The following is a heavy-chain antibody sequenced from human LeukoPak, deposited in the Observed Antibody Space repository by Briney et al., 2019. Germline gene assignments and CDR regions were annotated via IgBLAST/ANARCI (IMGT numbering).Heavy chain of an antibody. V-gene: IGHV4-39*01. D-gene: IGHD1-1*01. CDR3: ATWRTAKTGFDY. CDR2: IYYSGSP. CDR1: GGSISNNNYY. Sequence: PSETLSLTCTVSGGSISNNNYYWAWIRPPPGKGLECIGSIYYSGSPSYNPSLKSRVTISVDTSKNQFSLRLSSVTAADTAVYYCATWRTAKTGFDYWGQGTLVTVSS. J-gene: IGHJ4*02.